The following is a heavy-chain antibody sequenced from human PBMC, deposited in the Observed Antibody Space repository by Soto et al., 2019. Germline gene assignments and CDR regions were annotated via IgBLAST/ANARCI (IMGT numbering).Heavy chain of an antibody. CDR1: GYTFTSYY. D-gene: IGHD2-15*01. Sequence: GASVKVSCKASGYTFTSYYMHWVRQAPGQGLEWMGIINPSGGSTSYAQKFQGRVTMTRDTSTSTVYMELSSLRSEDTAVYYCARGIVVVVAATPLHPPTNWFDPWGQGTLVTVSS. J-gene: IGHJ5*02. CDR3: ARGIVVVVAATPLHPPTNWFDP. CDR2: INPSGGST. V-gene: IGHV1-46*01.